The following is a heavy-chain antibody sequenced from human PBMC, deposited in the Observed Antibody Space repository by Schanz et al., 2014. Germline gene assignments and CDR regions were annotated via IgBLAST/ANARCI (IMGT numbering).Heavy chain of an antibody. CDR1: GFTFNFYG. V-gene: IGHV3-30*18. J-gene: IGHJ3*01. D-gene: IGHD6-19*01. Sequence: VQLLESGGGLVQPGGSLRLSCAASGFTFNFYGIHWVRQAPGKGLEWVTVISYDGSNKYYADSVKGRFTISRDNSKNTLYLQMNSLIAEDTAVYYCAKCIGWYGRCAFDVWGQGTMVTVSS. CDR2: ISYDGSNK. CDR3: AKCIGWYGRCAFDV.